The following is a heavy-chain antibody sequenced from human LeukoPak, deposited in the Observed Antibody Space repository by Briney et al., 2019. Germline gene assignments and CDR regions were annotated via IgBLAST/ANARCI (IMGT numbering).Heavy chain of an antibody. CDR3: ANLHYDILTGPDNWFDP. CDR2: IYTSGST. J-gene: IGHJ5*02. V-gene: IGHV4-4*09. D-gene: IGHD3-9*01. CDR1: GGSISSYY. Sequence: SETLSLTCIVSGGSISSYYWSWIRQPPRKGLEWIGYIYTSGSTNYNPSLKSRVTISVDTSKNQFSLKLSSVTAADTAVYYCANLHYDILTGPDNWFDPWGQGTLVTVSS.